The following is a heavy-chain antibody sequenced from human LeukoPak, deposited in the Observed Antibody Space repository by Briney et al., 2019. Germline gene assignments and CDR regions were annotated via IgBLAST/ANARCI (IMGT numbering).Heavy chain of an antibody. CDR1: GFTFSSYG. D-gene: IGHD6-19*01. Sequence: PGGSLRLSCAASGFTFSSYGVHWVRQAPGKGLEWVAFIRHDGTNKYNADSVKGRFTISRDNSKNTRYLQMNSLRAEDTAVYYCAKDRGGYSSGWYDYWGQGTLVTVSS. CDR2: IRHDGTNK. J-gene: IGHJ4*02. CDR3: AKDRGGYSSGWYDY. V-gene: IGHV3-30*02.